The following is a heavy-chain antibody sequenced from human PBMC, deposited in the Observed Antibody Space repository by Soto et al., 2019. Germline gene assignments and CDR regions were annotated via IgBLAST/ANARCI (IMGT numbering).Heavy chain of an antibody. CDR2: IYYGGTT. D-gene: IGHD2-8*02. CDR1: GGSISGSTFY. CDR3: ARDKITGLFDY. V-gene: IGHV4-39*02. Sequence: PSETLSLTCTVSGGSISGSTFYWGWIRQPPGKGLEWIGSIYYGGTTHYNSSLKTRVAISVDTSNNRFSLNLRSVTAADTAVYYCARDKITGLFDYWGQGTLVTVSS. J-gene: IGHJ4*02.